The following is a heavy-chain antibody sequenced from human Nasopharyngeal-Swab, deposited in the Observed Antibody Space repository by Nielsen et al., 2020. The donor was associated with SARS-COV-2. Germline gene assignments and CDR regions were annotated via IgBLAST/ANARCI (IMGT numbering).Heavy chain of an antibody. D-gene: IGHD3-10*01. CDR3: ARDRSLTMVRGVNFDY. CDR1: GFTFSIYT. CDR2: ISSSSSTI. V-gene: IGHV3-48*02. J-gene: IGHJ4*02. Sequence: GVFLRLSSAASGFTFSIYTMNWVRQAPAKGLEWVSYISSSSSTIYYADSVKGRFTISSDNAKNSLYLQINILRDEDTAVYYCARDRSLTMVRGVNFDYWGQGTLVTVSS.